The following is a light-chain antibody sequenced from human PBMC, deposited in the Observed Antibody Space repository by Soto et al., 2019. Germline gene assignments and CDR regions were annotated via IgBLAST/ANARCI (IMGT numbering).Light chain of an antibody. CDR1: QSVSNN. CDR2: HAS. J-gene: IGKJ4*01. Sequence: EIVMTQSPATLSVSPGERATLSCRASQSVSNNLAWYQQKPGQAPRLLLYHASTGATGIPARFSGSGSGTELTITSSSVQSDDFADYYCQQYNEWPLTFGGGTKVEIK. CDR3: QQYNEWPLT. V-gene: IGKV3-15*01.